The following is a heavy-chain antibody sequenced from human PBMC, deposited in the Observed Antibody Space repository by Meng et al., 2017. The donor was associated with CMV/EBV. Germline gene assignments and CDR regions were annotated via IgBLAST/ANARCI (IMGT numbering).Heavy chain of an antibody. J-gene: IGHJ6*02. V-gene: IGHV3-20*04. CDR2: INWNGGST. Sequence: GDSLKISCAASGFTFDDYGMSWVRQAPGKGLEWVSGINWNGGSTGYADSVKGRFTISRDNAKNSLYLQMNSLRAEDTALYYCAREGGIAAAGYYYYGMDVWGQGTTVTVSS. D-gene: IGHD6-13*01. CDR1: GFTFDDYG. CDR3: AREGGIAAAGYYYYGMDV.